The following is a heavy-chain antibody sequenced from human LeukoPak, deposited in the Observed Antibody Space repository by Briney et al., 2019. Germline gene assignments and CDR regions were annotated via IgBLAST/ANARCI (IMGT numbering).Heavy chain of an antibody. CDR2: INSDSSTI. V-gene: IGHV3-48*01. Sequence: QTGGSLRLSCAASGFTFSTYSMNWVRQAPGKGLEWVSYINSDSSTIYYADSVKGRFTISRDNAKNSLYLQMNSLRAEDTAVYYCASPSDYWGQGTLVTVSS. CDR1: GFTFSTYS. CDR3: ASPSDY. J-gene: IGHJ4*02.